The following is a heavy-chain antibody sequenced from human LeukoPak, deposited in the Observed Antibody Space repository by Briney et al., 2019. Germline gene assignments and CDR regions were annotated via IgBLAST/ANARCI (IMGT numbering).Heavy chain of an antibody. CDR2: ISSSSSYI. CDR1: GFTFSSYS. V-gene: IGHV3-21*01. Sequence: TGGSLRLSCAASGFTFSSYSMNWARQAPGKGLEWVSSISSSSSYIYYADSVKGRFTISRDNAKNSLYLQMNSLRAEDTAVYYCARDPLYSSSSGPDYWGQGTLVTVSS. D-gene: IGHD6-6*01. CDR3: ARDPLYSSSSGPDY. J-gene: IGHJ4*02.